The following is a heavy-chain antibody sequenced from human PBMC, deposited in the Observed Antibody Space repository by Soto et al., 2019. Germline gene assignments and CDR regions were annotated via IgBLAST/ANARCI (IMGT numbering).Heavy chain of an antibody. D-gene: IGHD1-7*01. V-gene: IGHV3-23*01. J-gene: IGHJ5*02. CDR1: GFTFSDYA. CDR3: VKGSLNNWNFLGWFDA. CDR2: VGSSGGIT. Sequence: EVQLLESGGGLVQPGGSLRLSCAASGFTFSDYAMSWVRQAPGKGLEWVSGVGSSGGITYNADSVKGRFTISRDNSKNTLYLQMNSLRVEDTAVYFCVKGSLNNWNFLGWFDAWGQGTQVTVSS.